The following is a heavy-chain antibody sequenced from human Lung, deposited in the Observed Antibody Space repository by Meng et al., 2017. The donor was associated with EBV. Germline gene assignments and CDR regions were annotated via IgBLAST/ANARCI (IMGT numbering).Heavy chain of an antibody. CDR1: GFIFTSYA. D-gene: IGHD2-2*01. Sequence: QVQVVPAGAEVKKPGAEGTVSCEASGFIFTSYAISWVRQAPGQALQYMGWISAYNGNTNYAQELQGRVTLTKDTSTRTAYMALRSLRFDDTAVYYCALFYCSSTRCPHVLFDYWGQGTLVTVSS. J-gene: IGHJ4*02. CDR2: ISAYNGNT. V-gene: IGHV1-18*01. CDR3: ALFYCSSTRCPHVLFDY.